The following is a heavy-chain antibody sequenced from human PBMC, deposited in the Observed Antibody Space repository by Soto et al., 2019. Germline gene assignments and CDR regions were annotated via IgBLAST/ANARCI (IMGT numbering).Heavy chain of an antibody. CDR3: AKEMYPRTVLDSSSPWGDY. D-gene: IGHD6-6*01. V-gene: IGHV3-30*18. CDR1: GFTFSDYG. Sequence: QVQLVESGGGVAQPGRSLRLSCAVSGFTFSDYGMHWVRQAPGKGLEWVAVVSYDGSYKYYADSVKGRFTVSRDLSGNTLFLQMNSLGLEDTAVYFCAKEMYPRTVLDSSSPWGDYWGQGTLVAVSS. J-gene: IGHJ4*02. CDR2: VSYDGSYK.